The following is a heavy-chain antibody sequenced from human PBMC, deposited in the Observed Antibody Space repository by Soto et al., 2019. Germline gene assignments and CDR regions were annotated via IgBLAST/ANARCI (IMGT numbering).Heavy chain of an antibody. Sequence: SETLSLTCTVSGGSISSSSYYWGWIRQPPGKGLEWIGSIYYSGSTYYNPSLKSRVTISVDTPKNQFSLKLSSVTAADTAVYYCARLRFPNWFDPWGQGTLVTVSS. CDR2: IYYSGST. CDR3: ARLRFPNWFDP. J-gene: IGHJ5*02. V-gene: IGHV4-39*01. CDR1: GGSISSSSYY. D-gene: IGHD3-3*01.